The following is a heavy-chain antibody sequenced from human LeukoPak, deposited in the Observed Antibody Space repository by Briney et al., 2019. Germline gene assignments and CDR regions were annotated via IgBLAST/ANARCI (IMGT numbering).Heavy chain of an antibody. CDR3: AKPAWDSSGYYQIFDY. J-gene: IGHJ4*02. D-gene: IGHD3-22*01. CDR2: ISGSGGST. Sequence: GGSLRLSCAASGFTFSSYAMSWVRQAPGKGLEWVSAISGSGGSTYYADSVKGRFTISRDNSKNTLYLQMNSLRAEDTAVYYCAKPAWDSSGYYQIFDYWGQGTLVPVSS. V-gene: IGHV3-23*01. CDR1: GFTFSSYA.